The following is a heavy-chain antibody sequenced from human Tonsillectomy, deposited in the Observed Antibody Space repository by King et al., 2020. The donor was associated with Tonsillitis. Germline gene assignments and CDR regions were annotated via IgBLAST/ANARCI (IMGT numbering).Heavy chain of an antibody. CDR3: ARRGRRYGDYSNYGMDV. Sequence: VQLVESGGGLVQPGGSLRLSCAASGFTFSSYDMHWVRQATGKGLEWVSAIGTAGDTYYPGSVKGRFTISRENAKNSLYLQMNSLRAGDTAVYYCARRGRRYGDYSNYGMDVWGQGTTVTVSS. D-gene: IGHD4-17*01. J-gene: IGHJ6*02. CDR1: GFTFSSYD. CDR2: IGTAGDT. V-gene: IGHV3-13*01.